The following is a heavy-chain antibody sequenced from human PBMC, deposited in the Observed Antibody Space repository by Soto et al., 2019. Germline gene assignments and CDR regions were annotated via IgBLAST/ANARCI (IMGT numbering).Heavy chain of an antibody. CDR1: GFTFSSYG. V-gene: IGHV3-33*01. D-gene: IGHD2-15*01. CDR3: ARDLVYCSGGSCYIHAFDS. Sequence: GGSLRLSCAASGFTFSSYGMHWVRQAPGKGLEWVAVICYDGSNKYYADSVRGRFTISRDNSKNTLYLQMNSLRAEDTAVYYCARDLVYCSGGSCYIHAFDSWGQGTMVTVSS. CDR2: ICYDGSNK. J-gene: IGHJ3*02.